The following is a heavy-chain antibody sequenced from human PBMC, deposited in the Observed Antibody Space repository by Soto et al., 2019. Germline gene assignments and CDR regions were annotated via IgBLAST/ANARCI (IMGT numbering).Heavy chain of an antibody. Sequence: EVQLVESGGGLVQPGRSLRLSCTASGFTFGDYAMSWFRQAPGKGLEWVGFIRSKAYGGTTEYAASVKGRFTISRDDSKSIADLQMNSLKTEDTAVYYCTRDPYSSGWSPSWGYFELWGRGTLVAVSS. CDR1: GFTFGDYA. J-gene: IGHJ2*01. D-gene: IGHD6-19*01. CDR2: IRSKAYGGTT. CDR3: TRDPYSSGWSPSWGYFEL. V-gene: IGHV3-49*03.